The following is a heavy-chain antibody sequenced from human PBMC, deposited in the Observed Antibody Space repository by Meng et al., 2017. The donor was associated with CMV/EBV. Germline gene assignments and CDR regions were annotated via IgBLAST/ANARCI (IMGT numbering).Heavy chain of an antibody. CDR1: GASISSGDYY. J-gene: IGHJ4*02. CDR2: IYYSGST. V-gene: IGHV4-30-4*08. Sequence: QLQREGSGPGLVNLSKTLSPTCTVSGASISSGDYYWSWSRQPPGKGLEWIGYIYYSGSTYYNPSLKSRVTISVDTSKNQFSLKLSSVTAADTAVYYCARAQYSSSCDYWGQGTLVTVSS. CDR3: ARAQYSSSCDY. D-gene: IGHD6-13*01.